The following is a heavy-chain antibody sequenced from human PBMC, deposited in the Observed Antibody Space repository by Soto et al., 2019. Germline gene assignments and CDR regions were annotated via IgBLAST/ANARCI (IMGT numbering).Heavy chain of an antibody. D-gene: IGHD3-22*01. CDR1: GYDFNSYG. Sequence: QAQLVQSGAEVKKPGASVKVSCKASGYDFNSYGITWVRQAHGQGLEWLRWISPYSDDTKYAQKLQGRVTVTMDRSSRTVYMDLRSLRSNDTAIYYCARGGYYDSSGSRNYHYYGMNVWGQGTTVTVSS. J-gene: IGHJ6*02. CDR3: ARGGYYDSSGSRNYHYYGMNV. CDR2: ISPYSDDT. V-gene: IGHV1-18*01.